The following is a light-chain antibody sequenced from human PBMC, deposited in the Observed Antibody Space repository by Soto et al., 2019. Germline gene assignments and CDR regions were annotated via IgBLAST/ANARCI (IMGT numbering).Light chain of an antibody. Sequence: SALTQPASVSGSPGQSITISCTGTSSDVGGYNYVSWYQQHPGKAPKLMIYEVSDRPSGVSNRFSGSKSGNTASLTISGLQAEDEADYYCSSYTSSNTLPRVFGTGTKVTVL. CDR3: SSYTSSNTLPRV. CDR1: SSDVGGYNY. CDR2: EVS. J-gene: IGLJ1*01. V-gene: IGLV2-14*01.